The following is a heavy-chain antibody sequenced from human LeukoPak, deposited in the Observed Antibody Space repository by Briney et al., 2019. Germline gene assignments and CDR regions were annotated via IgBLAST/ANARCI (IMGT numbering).Heavy chain of an antibody. CDR1: GFTFSSYW. J-gene: IGHJ4*02. D-gene: IGHD5-24*01. CDR3: AKERDGYNHGFDY. CDR2: INKDGSEK. V-gene: IGHV3-7*03. Sequence: PGGSLRLSCAASGFTFSSYWMTWVRQAPGKGLEWVANINKDGSEKYYVDSVKGRFTISRDNAKNSLYLQMNSLRAEDTAVYYCAKERDGYNHGFDYWGQGTLVTVSS.